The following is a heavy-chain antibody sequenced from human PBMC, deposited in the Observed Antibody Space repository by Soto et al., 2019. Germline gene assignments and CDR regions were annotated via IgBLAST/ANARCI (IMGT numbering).Heavy chain of an antibody. D-gene: IGHD6-19*01. Sequence: QVQLVQSGAEVKKPGASVKVSCKASGYTFTSYDINWVRQATGQGREWVGWMNPNSGNTGNAQEFPGRVTMTRYTSISTDYMELGRLRSVCTAVYYCATVLPTDIAVACIYDFDIWGQRTMVNVSS. CDR3: ATVLPTDIAVACIYDFDI. V-gene: IGHV1-8*01. CDR1: GYTFTSYD. CDR2: MNPNSGNT. J-gene: IGHJ3*02.